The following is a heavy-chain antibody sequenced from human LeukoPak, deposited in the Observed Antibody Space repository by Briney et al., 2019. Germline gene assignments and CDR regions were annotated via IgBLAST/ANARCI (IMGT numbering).Heavy chain of an antibody. CDR3: ARAGVGWLQSMGPFDY. J-gene: IGHJ4*02. CDR2: IYFTGST. CDR1: SGSISTYY. D-gene: IGHD5-24*01. Sequence: SETLSLTCTVSSGSISTYYWNWIRQTPGKGLEWLGNIYFTGSTKYNPSLKSRVTISLDTSKNQFSLYLSSVTAADTAVYYCARAGVGWLQSMGPFDYWGQGTLVTVSS. V-gene: IGHV4-59*01.